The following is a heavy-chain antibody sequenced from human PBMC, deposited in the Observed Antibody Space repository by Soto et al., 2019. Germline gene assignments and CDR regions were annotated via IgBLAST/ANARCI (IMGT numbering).Heavy chain of an antibody. CDR3: ARDLDRLDYYGSGRYDY. J-gene: IGHJ4*02. D-gene: IGHD3-10*01. Sequence: SVKVSCKASGGTFSSYAISWVRQAPGQGLEWMGGIIPIFGTANYAQKFQGRVTITADESTSTAYMELSSLRSDGTAVYYCARDLDRLDYYGSGRYDYWGQGTPVTVSS. CDR1: GGTFSSYA. CDR2: IIPIFGTA. V-gene: IGHV1-69*13.